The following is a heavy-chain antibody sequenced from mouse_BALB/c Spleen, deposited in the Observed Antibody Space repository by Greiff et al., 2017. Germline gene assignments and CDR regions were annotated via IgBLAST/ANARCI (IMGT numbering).Heavy chain of an antibody. J-gene: IGHJ3*01. D-gene: IGHD2-3*01. CDR2: ISYSGST. CDR1: GYSITSDYA. Sequence: EVKLVESGPGLVKPSQSLSLTCTVTGYSITSDYAWNWIRQFPGNKLEWMGYISYSGSTSYNPSLKSRISITRDTSKNQFFLQLNSVTTEDTATYYCATSPYDGYYEGAYWGQGTLVTVSA. V-gene: IGHV3-2*02. CDR3: ATSPYDGYYEGAY.